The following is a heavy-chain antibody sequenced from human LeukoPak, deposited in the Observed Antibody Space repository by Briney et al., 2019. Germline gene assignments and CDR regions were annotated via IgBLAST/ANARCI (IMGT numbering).Heavy chain of an antibody. CDR2: ISGTGGST. CDR3: AKESARAFQH. V-gene: IGHV3-23*01. Sequence: QPGGSLTLSCAASGFSFSTYVMSWVRQAPGKGLQWVSSISGTGGSTYYVDSVRGRFTVSRDNSKNTLYLRMNSLRAEDTAVYYCAKESARAFQHWGQGTLVTVSS. J-gene: IGHJ1*01. CDR1: GFSFSTYV.